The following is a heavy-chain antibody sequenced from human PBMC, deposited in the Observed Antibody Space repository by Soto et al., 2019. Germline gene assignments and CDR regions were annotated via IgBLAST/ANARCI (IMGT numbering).Heavy chain of an antibody. CDR1: GGSISSSY. Sequence: PSETLSLTCTVSGGSISSSYWSWIRQPPGKGLEWIGYIYYTGSTTYNPSLKSRVTISVDTSKNQFSLKLSSVTAEDTAVYYWERKDSRRFYYMDVCDKGTTVTVSS. D-gene: IGHD6-13*01. J-gene: IGHJ6*03. CDR2: IYYTGST. CDR3: ERKDSRRFYYMDV. V-gene: IGHV4-59*08.